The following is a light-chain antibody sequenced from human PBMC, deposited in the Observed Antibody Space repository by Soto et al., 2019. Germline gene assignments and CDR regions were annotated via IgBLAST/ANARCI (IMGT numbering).Light chain of an antibody. CDR3: APCAAAGT. V-gene: IGKV3-20*01. CDR2: GAS. Sequence: ESVLTQSPGTLSLSPGERATLFCRASQTITTGYLAWYQQKPGQAPRLLIYGASNRATGIPDRFSGSGSRTDFRASFSRRVQPGAVPYYGAPCAAAGTLAQGPRVEI. CDR1: QTITTGY. J-gene: IGKJ1*01.